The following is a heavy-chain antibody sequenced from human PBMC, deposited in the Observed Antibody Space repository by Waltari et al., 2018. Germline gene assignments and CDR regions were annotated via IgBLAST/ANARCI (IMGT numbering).Heavy chain of an antibody. D-gene: IGHD3-22*01. V-gene: IGHV3-49*03. CDR2: IRSKAYGGTT. CDR3: AKAIDYYDSSGYYLY. CDR1: GFTFGDYA. Sequence: EVQLVESGGGLVQPGRSLRLSCTASGFTFGDYAMSWFRQAPGKGLEWVGFIRSKAYGGTTEYAASVKGRFTISRDDSKSIAYLQMNSLRAEDTAVYYCAKAIDYYDSSGYYLYWGQGTLVTVSS. J-gene: IGHJ4*02.